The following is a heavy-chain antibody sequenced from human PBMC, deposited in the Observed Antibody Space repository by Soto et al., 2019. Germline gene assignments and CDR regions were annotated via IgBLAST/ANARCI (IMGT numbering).Heavy chain of an antibody. V-gene: IGHV4-61*01. CDR1: GGSVSSGNSY. J-gene: IGHJ5*02. Sequence: QVQLQESGPGLVKPSETLHLTCDVSGGSVSSGNSYWTWIRQPPGKGLEWIGYIYYSGSATYNPSLKSRVTLSVDTSKTQFPLKMTSMTAANTAVFYCARRGGAATGSYNWFDPWGQGSLVTVSS. CDR2: IYYSGSA. CDR3: ARRGGAATGSYNWFDP. D-gene: IGHD6-13*01.